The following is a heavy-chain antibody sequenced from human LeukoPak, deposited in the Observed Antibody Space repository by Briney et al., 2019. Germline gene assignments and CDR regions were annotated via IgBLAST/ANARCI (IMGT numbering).Heavy chain of an antibody. V-gene: IGHV3-30*04. CDR3: ARDQIYGATFDY. J-gene: IGHJ4*02. D-gene: IGHD4-17*01. CDR1: GFTFSDYS. CDR2: ISDEGRNK. Sequence: GRSLRLSCAASGFTFSDYSMHWVRQAPGKGLEWVTLISDEGRNKNYADSVKGRFTISRDDSRNTLYLQMISLSVEDTAVYYCARDQIYGATFDYWGQGTLVTVSS.